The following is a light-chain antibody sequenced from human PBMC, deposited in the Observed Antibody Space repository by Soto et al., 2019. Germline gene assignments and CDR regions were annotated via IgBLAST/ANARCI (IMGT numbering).Light chain of an antibody. V-gene: IGKV3-15*01. CDR3: QQYNNWPRT. CDR1: PSVSNS. CDR2: DAS. Sequence: SVFTQSPATLSLSPGERATLSCRASPSVSNSLAWYQHKPGQAPRLLIYDASNRATGIPARFSGSGSGTEFTLTISSLQSEDFAVYYCQQYNNWPRTFGQGTKV. J-gene: IGKJ1*01.